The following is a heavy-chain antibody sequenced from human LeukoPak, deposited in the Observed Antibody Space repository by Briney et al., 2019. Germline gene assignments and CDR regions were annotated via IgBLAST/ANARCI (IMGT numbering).Heavy chain of an antibody. CDR3: AKSSSSSGL. CDR2: ISYDGSNK. D-gene: IGHD6-6*01. J-gene: IGHJ4*02. CDR1: GFTFSSYA. Sequence: PGGSLRLSCAASGFTFSSYAMHWVRQAPGKGLEWVAVISYDGSNKYYADSVKGRFTISRDNSKTTLYLQMNSLRAEDTAVYYCAKSSSSSGLWGQGTLVTVSS. V-gene: IGHV3-30-3*02.